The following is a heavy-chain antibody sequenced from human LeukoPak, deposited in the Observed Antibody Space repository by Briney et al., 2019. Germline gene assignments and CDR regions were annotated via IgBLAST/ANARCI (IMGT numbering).Heavy chain of an antibody. CDR2: IYSGGTT. D-gene: IGHD3-10*01. Sequence: GGSLRLSCAAPGFTVNRNYMIWVRQAPGKGLECVSVIYSGGTTWYADSVKGRFTISRDTNTLYLQMNSLRAEDTAVYYCARKSDSLLVREGDCWGQGTLVTVSS. V-gene: IGHV3-66*01. J-gene: IGHJ4*02. CDR3: ARKSDSLLVREGDC. CDR1: GFTVNRNY.